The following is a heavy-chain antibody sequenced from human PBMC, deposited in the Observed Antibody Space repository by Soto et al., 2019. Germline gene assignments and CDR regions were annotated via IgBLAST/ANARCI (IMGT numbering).Heavy chain of an antibody. V-gene: IGHV1-18*04. CDR2: ISAHNGNT. CDR1: GYTFTSYG. CDR3: ARGSYISSCYSLDY. J-gene: IGHJ4*02. D-gene: IGHD6-13*01. Sequence: GASVKVSCKASGYTFTSYGISWVRQAPGQGLEWMGWISAHNGNTDYAQKFQGRVTMTTDTSTSTASMELRSLRSDDTAVYYCARGSYISSCYSLDYWGQGTLVTVSS.